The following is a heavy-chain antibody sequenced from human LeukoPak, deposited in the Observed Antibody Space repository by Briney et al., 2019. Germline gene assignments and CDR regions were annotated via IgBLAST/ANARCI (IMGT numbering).Heavy chain of an antibody. CDR2: VSPDSGSA. D-gene: IGHD5-24*01. Sequence: ASVKVSCKTSGYTFTSFYMHWVRQAPGQGLGWMGIVSPDSGSATYAQKFQGRVAMTRDTSTSTVYMELSSLRSEDTAVYYCARGRPVDYWGQGTLVTVSS. CDR3: ARGRPVDY. J-gene: IGHJ4*02. V-gene: IGHV1-46*01. CDR1: GYTFTSFY.